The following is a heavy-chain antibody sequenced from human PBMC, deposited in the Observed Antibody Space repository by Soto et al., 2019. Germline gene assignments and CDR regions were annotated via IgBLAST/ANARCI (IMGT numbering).Heavy chain of an antibody. J-gene: IGHJ4*02. CDR3: ARVNDSSGWYGGVFDY. CDR2: VYHRGST. D-gene: IGHD6-19*01. CDR1: GGSISSGDYY. V-gene: IGHV4-30-4*01. Sequence: QVQLQESGPGLVRPSPTLSLTCTVSGGSISSGDYYWSWIRQPPGQGLEWIGYVYHRGSTYYNPSLKSRVTRPVDTSKNQFSLEQSSVTAADTAMYYGARVNDSSGWYGGVFDYWGQGTLVTVSS.